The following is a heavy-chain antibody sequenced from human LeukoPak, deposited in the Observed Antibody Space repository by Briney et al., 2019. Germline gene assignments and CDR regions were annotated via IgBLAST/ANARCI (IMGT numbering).Heavy chain of an antibody. D-gene: IGHD2-2*01. V-gene: IGHV1-69*02. J-gene: IGHJ4*02. Sequence: SVKVSCEASGGTFSSYTISWVRQAPGQGLEWMGRIIPILGIANYAQKFQGRVTITADKSTSTAHMELSSLRSEDTAVYYCARAHCSSTSCPSDYWGQGTLVTVSS. CDR1: GGTFSSYT. CDR3: ARAHCSSTSCPSDY. CDR2: IIPILGIA.